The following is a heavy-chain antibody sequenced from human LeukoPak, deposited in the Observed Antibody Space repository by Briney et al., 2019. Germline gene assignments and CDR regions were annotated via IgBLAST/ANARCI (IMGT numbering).Heavy chain of an antibody. CDR1: GGSFSGYY. D-gene: IGHD4-23*01. CDR2: IYYSGST. V-gene: IGHV4-30-4*08. CDR3: ARVPNSDAFDI. Sequence: SETLSLTCAVYGGSFSGYYWSWIRQPPGKGLEWIGYIYYSGSTYYNPSLKSRVTISVDTSKNQFSLKLSSVTAADTAVYYCARVPNSDAFDIWGQGTMVTVSS. J-gene: IGHJ3*02.